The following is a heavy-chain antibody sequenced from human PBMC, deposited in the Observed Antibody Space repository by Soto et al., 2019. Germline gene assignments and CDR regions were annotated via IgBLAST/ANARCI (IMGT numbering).Heavy chain of an antibody. J-gene: IGHJ6*02. D-gene: IGHD1-26*01. CDR2: IYYSGST. CDR1: GGSISSHY. V-gene: IGHV4-59*11. CDR3: ASTGRNYYYGMDV. Sequence: SETLSLTCTVSGGSISSHYWSWIRQPPGKGLEWIGYIYYSGSTNYNPSLKSRVTISVDTSKNQLSLKLSSVTAADTAVYYCASTGRNYYYGMDVWGQGTTVTVSS.